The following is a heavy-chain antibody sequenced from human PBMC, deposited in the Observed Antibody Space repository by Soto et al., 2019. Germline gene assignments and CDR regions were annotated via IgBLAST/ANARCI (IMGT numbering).Heavy chain of an antibody. CDR1: GFTFSDYA. D-gene: IGHD6-19*01. CDR3: AKGGRQWLVTSDFNY. CDR2: VSHDGRNT. J-gene: IGHJ4*02. Sequence: VQLVESGGGVVQPGRSLRLSCAASGFTFSDYAMHWVRQAPGKGLEWVAVVSHDGRNTHYADSVKGRFTISRDRSKTTVALEMTSLRTEDTDVYYCAKGGRQWLVTSDFNYWGQGALVTVSS. V-gene: IGHV3-30*18.